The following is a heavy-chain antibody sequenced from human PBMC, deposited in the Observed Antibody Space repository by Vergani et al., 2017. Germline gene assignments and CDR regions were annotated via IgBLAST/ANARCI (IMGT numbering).Heavy chain of an antibody. Sequence: QVQLQESGPGLVKPPGTLSLTCAVSGGSISDTHWWSWVRQSPGKGLEWIGEIYHSGSTHYNPSLQSRVTISVDKSKSQFSLRLTSVTAADTAVYYCAGVGLQLWRTFDIWGQGTMVTVSS. CDR2: IYHSGST. CDR1: GGSISDTHW. V-gene: IGHV4-4*03. CDR3: AGVGLQLWRTFDI. D-gene: IGHD5-18*01. J-gene: IGHJ3*02.